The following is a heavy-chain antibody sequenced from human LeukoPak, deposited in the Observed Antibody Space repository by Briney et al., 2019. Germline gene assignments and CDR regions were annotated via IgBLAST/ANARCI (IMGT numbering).Heavy chain of an antibody. V-gene: IGHV4-61*02. Sequence: PSQTLSLTCTVSGGSISSGSYYWGWIRQPAGKGLEWIGRIYTSGSTNYNPSLKSRVTISVDTSKNQFSLKLSSVTAADTAVYYCARVGGGNSYYYYYYMDVWGKGTTVTVSS. CDR1: GGSISSGSYY. CDR2: IYTSGST. D-gene: IGHD4-23*01. CDR3: ARVGGGNSYYYYYYMDV. J-gene: IGHJ6*03.